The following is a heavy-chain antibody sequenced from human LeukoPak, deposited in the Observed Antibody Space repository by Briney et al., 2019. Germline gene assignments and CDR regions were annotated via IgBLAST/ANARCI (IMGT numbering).Heavy chain of an antibody. CDR1: GGSISSYD. D-gene: IGHD6-13*01. CDR3: ARGGGSSWFLNWFDP. CDR2: IYYSGST. V-gene: IGHV4-59*01. J-gene: IGHJ5*02. Sequence: SETLSLTCTVSGGSISSYDWSWIRQAPGKGLEWIGYIYYSGSTNYNPSLKSRVTISVDTSKNQFSLKLSSVTAADTAVYYCARGGGSSWFLNWFDPWGQGTLVTVSS.